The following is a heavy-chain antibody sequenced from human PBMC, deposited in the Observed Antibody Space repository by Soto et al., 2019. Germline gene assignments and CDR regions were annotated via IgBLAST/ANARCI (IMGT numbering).Heavy chain of an antibody. J-gene: IGHJ6*02. Sequence: SVKVSCKASGGTFSSYAISWVRQAPGQGLEWMGGIIPIFGTANYAQKFQGRVTITADKSTSTAYMELSSLRSEDTAVYYCARPTYSSSWYGYYGMDVWGQGTTFTVSS. V-gene: IGHV1-69*06. CDR3: ARPTYSSSWYGYYGMDV. D-gene: IGHD6-13*01. CDR2: IIPIFGTA. CDR1: GGTFSSYA.